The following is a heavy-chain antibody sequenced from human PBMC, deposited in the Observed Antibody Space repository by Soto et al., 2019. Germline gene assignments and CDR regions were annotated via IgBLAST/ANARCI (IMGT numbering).Heavy chain of an antibody. Sequence: ASVKVSCKASGYTFTSYAMHWVRQAPGQRLEWMGWINAGNGNTKYSQKFQGRVTITRDTSASTAYMELSSLRSEDTAVYYCARDRIFGVVLLSAWGQGTLVTVSS. V-gene: IGHV1-3*01. CDR3: ARDRIFGVVLLSA. CDR1: GYTFTSYA. CDR2: INAGNGNT. D-gene: IGHD3-3*02. J-gene: IGHJ5*02.